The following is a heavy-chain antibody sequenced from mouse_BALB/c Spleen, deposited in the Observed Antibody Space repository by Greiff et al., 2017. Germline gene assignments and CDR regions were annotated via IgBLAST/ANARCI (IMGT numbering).Heavy chain of an antibody. CDR2: IWAGGST. CDR1: GFSLTSYG. V-gene: IGHV2-9*02. Sequence: VKLMESGPGLVAPSQSLSITCTVSGFSLTSYGVHWVRQPPGKGLEWLGVIWAGGSTNYNSALMSRLSISKDNSKSQVFLKMNSLQTDDTAMYYCARGGTVVAPYYAMDYWGQGTSVTVSS. D-gene: IGHD1-1*01. CDR3: ARGGTVVAPYYAMDY. J-gene: IGHJ4*01.